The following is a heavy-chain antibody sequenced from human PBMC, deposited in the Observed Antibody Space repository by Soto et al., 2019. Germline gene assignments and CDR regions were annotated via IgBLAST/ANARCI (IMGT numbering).Heavy chain of an antibody. J-gene: IGHJ3*02. D-gene: IGHD1-26*01. CDR2: IYYSGST. CDR1: GGSISSYY. CDR3: ARLWGWGAGALDI. Sequence: SETLSLTCTVSGGSISSYYWSWIRQPPGKGLEWIGYIYYSGSTNCNPSLKSRVTISVDTSKNQFSLKLSSVTAFDTAVYYCARLWGWGAGALDIRGQGTMDT. V-gene: IGHV4-59*01.